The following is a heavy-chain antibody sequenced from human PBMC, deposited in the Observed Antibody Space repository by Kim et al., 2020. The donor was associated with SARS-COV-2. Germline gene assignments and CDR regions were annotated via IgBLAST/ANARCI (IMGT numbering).Heavy chain of an antibody. CDR1: GGSISSSSYY. V-gene: IGHV4-39*01. CDR3: ARHHDVDTGFDY. J-gene: IGHJ4*02. Sequence: ETLSLTCTVSGGSISSSSYYWGWIRQPPGKGLEWIGSIYYSGSTYYNPSLKSRVTISVDTSKNQFSLKLSSVTAADTAVYYCARHHDVDTGFDYWGQGTLVTVSS. CDR2: IYYSGST. D-gene: IGHD5-18*01.